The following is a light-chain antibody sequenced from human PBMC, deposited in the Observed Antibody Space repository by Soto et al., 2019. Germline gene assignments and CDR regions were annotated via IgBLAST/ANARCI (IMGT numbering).Light chain of an antibody. Sequence: QSVRKQPPPVSAGPGQKVTRSCSGGNSHIGNYYVSWHQQLPGTAPKLLIYENDKRPSGIPDRFSGSKSGTSATLGITGLQTGDEADYYCGTWDSSLSIFVFGTGTKVTV. CDR1: NSHIGNYY. J-gene: IGLJ1*01. CDR2: END. CDR3: GTWDSSLSIFV. V-gene: IGLV1-51*02.